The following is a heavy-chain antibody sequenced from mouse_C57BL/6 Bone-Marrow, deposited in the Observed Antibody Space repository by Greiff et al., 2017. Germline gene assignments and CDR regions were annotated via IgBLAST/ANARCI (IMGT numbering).Heavy chain of an antibody. V-gene: IGHV5-6*01. CDR1: GFTFSSYG. Sequence: EVTLVESGGDLVKPGGSLKLSCAASGFTFSSYGMSWVRQTPDKRLEWVATSSSGGSYTYYPDSVKGRFTISRDNAKNTLYRQMSSLKSEDTAMYYCARDDYDGYFDVWGTGTTVTVSS. CDR3: ARDDYDGYFDV. D-gene: IGHD2-4*01. J-gene: IGHJ1*03. CDR2: SSSGGSYT.